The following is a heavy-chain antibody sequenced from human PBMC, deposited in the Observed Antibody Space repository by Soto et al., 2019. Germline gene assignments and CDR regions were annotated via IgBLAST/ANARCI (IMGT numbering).Heavy chain of an antibody. CDR2: IYPGDSDT. CDR3: ARLGDSSSSLLYYYYGMDV. V-gene: IGHV5-51*01. CDR1: GYSFTSYW. J-gene: IGHJ6*02. Sequence: EVQLVQSGAEVKKPGESLKISCKGSGYSFTSYWIGWVRQMPGKGLEWMGIIYPGDSDTRYSPSFQGQVTISADKSISTAYLQWSSLKASDTAMYYCARLGDSSSSLLYYYYGMDVWGQGTTVTVSS. D-gene: IGHD6-6*01.